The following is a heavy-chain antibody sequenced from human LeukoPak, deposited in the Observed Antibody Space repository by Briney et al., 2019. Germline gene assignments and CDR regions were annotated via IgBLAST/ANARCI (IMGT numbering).Heavy chain of an antibody. CDR3: VRSSSSIFDY. Sequence: SETLSLTCTVSGGSISSSSYYWGWIRQPPGKGLEWIGSMYSSGSTYYNPSLKSRVTISVDTSKNQFSLKLSSVTAADTAVYYCVRSSSSIFDYWGQGTLVTVSS. CDR2: MYSSGST. CDR1: GGSISSSSYY. J-gene: IGHJ4*02. V-gene: IGHV4-39*07. D-gene: IGHD6-6*01.